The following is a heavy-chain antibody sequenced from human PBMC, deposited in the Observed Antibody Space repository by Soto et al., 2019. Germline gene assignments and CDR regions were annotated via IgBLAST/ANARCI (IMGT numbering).Heavy chain of an antibody. CDR2: IYWDDDK. Sequence: QITLKESGPTLVKPTQTLTLTCTFSGFSLSTSGVGVGWIRQPPGKALEWLALIYWDDDKRYSPSLKSRLTITKDTSKNQVVLTMTNMDPVDTATYYCAHRQPLPRTILFDYWGQGTLVTVSS. CDR3: AHRQPLPRTILFDY. V-gene: IGHV2-5*02. J-gene: IGHJ4*02. D-gene: IGHD3-9*01. CDR1: GFSLSTSGVG.